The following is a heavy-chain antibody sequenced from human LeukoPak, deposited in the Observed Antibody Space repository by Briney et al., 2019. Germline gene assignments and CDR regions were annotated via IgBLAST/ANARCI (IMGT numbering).Heavy chain of an antibody. J-gene: IGHJ4*02. D-gene: IGHD1-26*01. CDR1: GFTFSDYY. V-gene: IGHV3-11*04. Sequence: GGSLRLSCAASGFTFSDYYMSWIRQAPGKGLEWVSYISSSGSTIYYADSVKGRFTISRDNSKNMLFLQMSSLRAEDSAVYYCAREWEQLPYFDYWGQGTLVTVSS. CDR2: ISSSGSTI. CDR3: AREWEQLPYFDY.